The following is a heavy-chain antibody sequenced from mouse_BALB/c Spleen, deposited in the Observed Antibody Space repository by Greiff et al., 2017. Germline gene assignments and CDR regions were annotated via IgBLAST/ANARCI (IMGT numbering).Heavy chain of an antibody. CDR2: ISYDGSN. D-gene: IGHD1-1*02. J-gene: IGHJ3*01. Sequence: EVQLVESGPGLVKPSQSLSLTCSVTGYSITSGYYWNWIRQFPGNKLEWMGYISYDGSNNYNPSLKNRISITRDTSKNQFFLKLNSVTTEDTATYYCARGGGGNLSFAYWGQGTLVTVSA. V-gene: IGHV3-6*02. CDR3: ARGGGGNLSFAY. CDR1: GYSITSGYY.